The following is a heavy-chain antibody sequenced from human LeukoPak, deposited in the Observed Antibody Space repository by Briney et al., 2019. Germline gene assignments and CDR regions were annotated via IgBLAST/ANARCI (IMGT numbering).Heavy chain of an antibody. Sequence: GGSLRLSCAASGFTFSSYSMHWVRQAPWKGLEWVSSISSSGTYIYYADSVKGRFTISRDNAKNSVHLQMNSLRAEDTAVYYCARRLEYSGSKGVFDYWGQGTLATVSS. D-gene: IGHD1-26*01. V-gene: IGHV3-21*01. CDR3: ARRLEYSGSKGVFDY. CDR2: ISSSGTYI. CDR1: GFTFSSYS. J-gene: IGHJ4*02.